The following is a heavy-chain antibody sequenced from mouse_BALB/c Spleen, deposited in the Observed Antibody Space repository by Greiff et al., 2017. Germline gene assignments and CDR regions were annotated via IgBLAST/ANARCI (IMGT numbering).Heavy chain of an antibody. Sequence: QVQLQQSGAELVRPGTSVKVSCKASGYAFTNYLIEWVKQRPGQGLEWIGVINPGSGGTNYNEKFKGKATLTADKSSSTAYMQLSSLTSDDSAVYFCARRGDYDGYYDYAMDYWGQGTSVTVSS. CDR1: GYAFTNYL. D-gene: IGHD2-3*01. CDR3: ARRGDYDGYYDYAMDY. V-gene: IGHV1-54*01. J-gene: IGHJ4*01. CDR2: INPGSGGT.